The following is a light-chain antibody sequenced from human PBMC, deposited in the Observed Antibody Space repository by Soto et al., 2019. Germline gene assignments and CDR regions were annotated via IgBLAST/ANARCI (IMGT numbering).Light chain of an antibody. CDR3: QERVNWPRGT. CDR2: DAA. J-gene: IGKJ1*01. V-gene: IGKV3-11*01. Sequence: VLTQSPDSLSVSPGERVTLSCRASRSVGGSLAWYRHKPGQAPRLLIYDAAKMATDIPVRFSASGYETDFALTISSLEPEDSAVYYCQERVNWPRGTFGQGTKVEI. CDR1: RSVGGS.